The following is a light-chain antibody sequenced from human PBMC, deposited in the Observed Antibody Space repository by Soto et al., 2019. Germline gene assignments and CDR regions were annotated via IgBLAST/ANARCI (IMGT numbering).Light chain of an antibody. Sequence: IVLTQSPLSLPVTPGEPASFSCRSSQRLLHRDGHNYLHWYLQKPGQSPQLLIYLGSNRASGVPDRFSGSGSGSDFTLKISSVEAEDVGVYYCMQTLQTPLTFGGGTKVEIK. J-gene: IGKJ4*01. CDR3: MQTLQTPLT. CDR2: LGS. V-gene: IGKV2-28*01. CDR1: QRLLHRDGHNY.